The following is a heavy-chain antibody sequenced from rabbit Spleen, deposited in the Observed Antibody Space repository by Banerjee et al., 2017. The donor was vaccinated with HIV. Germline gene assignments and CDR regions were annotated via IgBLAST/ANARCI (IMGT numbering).Heavy chain of an antibody. J-gene: IGHJ6*01. CDR1: GVSFSDKDV. Sequence: QEQLVESGGGLVKPEGSLTLTCKASGVSFSDKDVMCWVRQAPGKGLEWIACINVITGKAVYASWAKGRFNLSKTSSTTVTLQMTSLTAADTATYFCARDTSSSFSSYGMDLWGSGTLVTVS. CDR2: INVITGKA. D-gene: IGHD1-1*01. CDR3: ARDTSSSFSSYGMDL. V-gene: IGHV1S45*01.